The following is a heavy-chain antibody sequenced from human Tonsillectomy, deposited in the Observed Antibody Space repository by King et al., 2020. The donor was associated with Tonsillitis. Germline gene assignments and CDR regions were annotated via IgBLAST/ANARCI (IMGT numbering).Heavy chain of an antibody. V-gene: IGHV3-33*05. D-gene: IGHD2-21*02. J-gene: IGHJ3*02. CDR2: ISYDGSNK. Sequence: HVQLVESGGGVVQPGRSLRLSCAASGFTFSSYGMHWVRQAPGKGLEWVAVISYDGSNKYYADSVKGRFTISRDNSKNTLYLQMNSLRAEDTAVYYCARRLVIVVVTADDAFYICGQGTMVTVSS. CDR1: GFTFSSYG. CDR3: ARRLVIVVVTADDAFYI.